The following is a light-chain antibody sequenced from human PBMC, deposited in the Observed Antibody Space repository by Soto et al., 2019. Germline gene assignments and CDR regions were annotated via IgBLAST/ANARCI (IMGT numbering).Light chain of an antibody. Sequence: QSVLTQPASVSGSPGQSITISCAGTSSDVGSYNFVSWYQQHPGKAPKLMIYEGNKRPSGVSNRFSGSKSGNTASLTISGLQAADEADYYCCSYAGSSTVVVFGGGTKVTVL. J-gene: IGLJ2*01. V-gene: IGLV2-23*03. CDR2: EGN. CDR1: SSDVGSYNF. CDR3: CSYAGSSTVVV.